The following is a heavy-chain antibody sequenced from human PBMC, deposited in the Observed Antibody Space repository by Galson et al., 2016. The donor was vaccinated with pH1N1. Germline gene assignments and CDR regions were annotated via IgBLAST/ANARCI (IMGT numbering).Heavy chain of an antibody. Sequence: VKVSCKASGYTFTREYIHWVRQAPGQGLEWMGVIDPSNGGTTYSQNFQGLVTMTRDTSTNTVYMELSGLKSEDTAVYFCIRDLGRLRDYWGQGTLATVSS. J-gene: IGHJ4*02. CDR3: IRDLGRLRDY. D-gene: IGHD7-27*01. CDR1: GYTFTREY. CDR2: IDPSNGGT. V-gene: IGHV1-46*01.